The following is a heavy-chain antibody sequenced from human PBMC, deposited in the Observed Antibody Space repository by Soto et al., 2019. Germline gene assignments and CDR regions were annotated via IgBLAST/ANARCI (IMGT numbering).Heavy chain of an antibody. J-gene: IGHJ5*02. CDR2: IYYSGST. V-gene: IGHV4-39*01. Sequence: LSLTCTVSGGSISCSSYYWGWIRQPPGKGLEWIGSIYYSGSTYYNPSLKSRVTISVDTSKNQFSLKLSSVTAADTAVYYCARLGFDNCFDPWGQGTLVTVSS. CDR3: ARLGFDNCFDP. D-gene: IGHD3-10*01. CDR1: GGSISCSSYY.